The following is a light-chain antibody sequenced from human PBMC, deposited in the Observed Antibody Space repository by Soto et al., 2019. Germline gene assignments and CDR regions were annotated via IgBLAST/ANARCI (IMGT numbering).Light chain of an antibody. CDR3: GSWDSSLTAGV. Sequence: QSVLTQPPSVSAAPGQKVTISCSGSSSNIGSNYVAWYQQVPGTAPKLLIYENNNRHSGIPDRFFGAKSGTSVTLSITGLQTGDEADYYCGSWDSSLTAGVFGGGTKLTVL. V-gene: IGLV1-51*02. CDR2: ENN. CDR1: SSNIGSNY. J-gene: IGLJ3*02.